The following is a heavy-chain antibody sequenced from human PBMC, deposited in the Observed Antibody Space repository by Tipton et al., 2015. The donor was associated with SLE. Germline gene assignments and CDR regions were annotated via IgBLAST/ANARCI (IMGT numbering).Heavy chain of an antibody. V-gene: IGHV4-59*11. CDR2: IYYSGST. CDR3: ARDREAGYYYGMDV. D-gene: IGHD6-19*01. Sequence: TLSLTCTVSGGSISSHYWSWIRQPPGKGLEWIGYIYYSGSTNYNPSLKSRVTISVDTSKNQFSLKLSSATAADTAVYYCARDREAGYYYGMDVWGQGTTVTVAS. J-gene: IGHJ6*02. CDR1: GGSISSHY.